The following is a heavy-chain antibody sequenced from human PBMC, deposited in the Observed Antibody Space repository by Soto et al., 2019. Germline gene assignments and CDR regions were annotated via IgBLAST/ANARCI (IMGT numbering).Heavy chain of an antibody. D-gene: IGHD3-22*01. Sequence: SVKVSCKASGCTFSRYAIRRLRPAPGQGLEWMGGIIPIFGTANYAQKFQGRVTITADKSTSTAYMELSSLRSEDTAVYYCASSGYYGQYYYGMDVWGQGTTVTVSS. V-gene: IGHV1-69*06. CDR2: IIPIFGTA. CDR1: GCTFSRYA. CDR3: ASSGYYGQYYYGMDV. J-gene: IGHJ6*02.